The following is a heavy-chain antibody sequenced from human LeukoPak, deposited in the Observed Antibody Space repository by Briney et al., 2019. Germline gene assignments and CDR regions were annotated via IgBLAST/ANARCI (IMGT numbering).Heavy chain of an antibody. D-gene: IGHD1-26*01. CDR2: ISGSGGTT. CDR3: AKRRVGSFYFDY. J-gene: IGHJ4*02. Sequence: GGSLRLSCAASGFTFSSYSMNWVRQAPGKGLEWISSISGSGGTTSYADSVMGRFTISRDISKNTLYLQMNGLKAEDTAVYYCAKRRVGSFYFDYWGQGTLVTASS. V-gene: IGHV3-23*01. CDR1: GFTFSSYS.